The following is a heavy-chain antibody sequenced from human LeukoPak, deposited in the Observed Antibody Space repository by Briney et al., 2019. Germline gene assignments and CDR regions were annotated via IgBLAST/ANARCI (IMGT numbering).Heavy chain of an antibody. CDR1: GGSISSGDYY. CDR3: AKHIFIDYYDSMDV. D-gene: IGHD3-16*02. Sequence: SETLSLTCTVSGGSISSGDYYWSWIRQPPGKGLEWIGHIYYSGSTYYNPSLKSRVTISVDTSKNQFSLKLISVTAAETAVYYCAKHIFIDYYDSMDVWGKGSSVTVSS. CDR2: IYYSGST. J-gene: IGHJ6*03. V-gene: IGHV4-30-4*08.